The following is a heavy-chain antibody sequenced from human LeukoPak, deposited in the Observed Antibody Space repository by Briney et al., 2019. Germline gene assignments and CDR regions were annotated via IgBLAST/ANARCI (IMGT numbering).Heavy chain of an antibody. CDR3: ASDDSSY. Sequence: ASVKVSCKAFGYTFPSHKIHWVRQAPGQGLEWMGIINPSDGSARYAQPFQGRVSLTRDTSTSTLYMELSSLRSEDTAVYYCASDDSSYWGQGTLVTVSS. V-gene: IGHV1-46*01. CDR1: GYTFPSHK. D-gene: IGHD3-22*01. CDR2: INPSDGSA. J-gene: IGHJ4*02.